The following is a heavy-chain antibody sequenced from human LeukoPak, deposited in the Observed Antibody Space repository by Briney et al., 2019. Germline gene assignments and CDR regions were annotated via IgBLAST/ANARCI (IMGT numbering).Heavy chain of an antibody. D-gene: IGHD2/OR15-2a*01. J-gene: IGHJ4*02. CDR1: GFTFSSYT. CDR2: ITSSSSYI. CDR3: AQGGTTFDF. V-gene: IGHV3-21*01. Sequence: GGSLRLSCAASGFTFSSYTMNWVRQAPGKGPEWVSAITSSSSYIYYADSVKGRFTISRDNARNSLYLQMNSVRAEDTALYYCAQGGTTFDFWGQGTLVTVSS.